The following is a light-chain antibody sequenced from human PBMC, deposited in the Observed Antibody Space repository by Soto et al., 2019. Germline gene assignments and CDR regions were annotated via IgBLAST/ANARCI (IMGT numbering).Light chain of an antibody. CDR3: LQRSDGLT. CDR1: QSISSN. J-gene: IGKJ4*01. Sequence: EIVLTQSPATLSLSPGERAALSCRASQSISSNLAWFQQKPGQAPRLLIHGASNRATGVPARFSGSGSGTDFTLTISSLEPEDFAVYDCLQRSDGLTFGGGTKVEIK. V-gene: IGKV3-11*01. CDR2: GAS.